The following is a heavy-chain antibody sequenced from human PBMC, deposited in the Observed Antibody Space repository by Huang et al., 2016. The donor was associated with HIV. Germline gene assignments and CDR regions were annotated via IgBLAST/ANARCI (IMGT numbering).Heavy chain of an antibody. Sequence: QLQLQESGSRLVRPSETLSLTCAVSGGSIISSGYSWGWIRQPPGKGVEWIGYIYHSGTASYNPTLKSRVTMSVDTSKDRFSLKLTSVTAADTAVYYCARDLYSSGWHAFDTWGQGTMVTVSS. V-gene: IGHV4-30-2*01. CDR1: GGSIISSGYS. D-gene: IGHD6-19*01. CDR3: ARDLYSSGWHAFDT. CDR2: IYHSGTA. J-gene: IGHJ3*02.